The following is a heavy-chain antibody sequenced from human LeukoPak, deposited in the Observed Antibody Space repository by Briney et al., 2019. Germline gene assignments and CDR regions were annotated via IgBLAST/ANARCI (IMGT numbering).Heavy chain of an antibody. D-gene: IGHD3-3*01. J-gene: IGHJ4*02. CDR2: IHYSGSS. CDR1: GGSISSYY. V-gene: IGHV4-59*04. CDR3: ARQQGYYDFETATAFPPYYFDS. Sequence: PSETLSLTCTVSGGSISSYYWSWIRQSPGKGLEWIGSIHYSGSSYYNPSLKSRVFISVDTSKSQFFLRVSSVTVADTAIYYCARQQGYYDFETATAFPPYYFDSWGQGTLVTSSS.